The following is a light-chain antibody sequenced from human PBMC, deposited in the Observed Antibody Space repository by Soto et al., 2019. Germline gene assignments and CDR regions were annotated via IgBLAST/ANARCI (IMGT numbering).Light chain of an antibody. Sequence: QSVLAQPRSVSGSPGQSVTISCTGTSSDVGGYNYVSWYQHHPGKAPKLMIYDVDKRPSGVPGRFSGSKSGNTASRTISGLQAEDEADYYCCSYAGSYPFVFGTGTKVTVL. CDR3: CSYAGSYPFV. CDR2: DVD. V-gene: IGLV2-11*01. J-gene: IGLJ1*01. CDR1: SSDVGGYNY.